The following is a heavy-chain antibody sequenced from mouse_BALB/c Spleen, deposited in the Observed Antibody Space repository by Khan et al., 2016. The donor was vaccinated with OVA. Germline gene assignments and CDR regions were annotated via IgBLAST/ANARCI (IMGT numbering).Heavy chain of an antibody. Sequence: EVQLQESGPGLVKPSQSLSLTCTVTGYSITSNYAWNWIRQLPGNKLEWMGYISYSGSTSYKPSLKSRISITRDTSKHQFFLQLNSVTTEDAATYYCARGNYYGYAMDYWGQGTSVTVSS. CDR2: ISYSGST. V-gene: IGHV3-2*02. CDR1: GYSITSNYA. CDR3: ARGNYYGYAMDY. D-gene: IGHD1-1*01. J-gene: IGHJ4*01.